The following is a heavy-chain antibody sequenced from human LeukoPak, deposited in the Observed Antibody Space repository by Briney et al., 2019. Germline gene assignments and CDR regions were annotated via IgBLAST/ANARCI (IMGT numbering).Heavy chain of an antibody. D-gene: IGHD1-1*01. V-gene: IGHV4-39*07. J-gene: IGHJ5*02. CDR1: AGSISMNTFY. CDR2: LSYSGST. CDR3: ARDNSGTTGKNYLPPHWFDP. Sequence: SETLSLTCTVSAGSISMNTFYWGWIRQPPGKGLEWIGSLSYSGSTYYNPSLKSRVTMSVDTSKKKVSLNLRSVTAADTAVYYCARDNSGTTGKNYLPPHWFDPWGQGILVTVSS.